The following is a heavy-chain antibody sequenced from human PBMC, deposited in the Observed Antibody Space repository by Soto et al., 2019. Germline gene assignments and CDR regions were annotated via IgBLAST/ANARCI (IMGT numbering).Heavy chain of an antibody. V-gene: IGHV4-30-2*01. CDR2: IYHSGST. J-gene: IGHJ4*02. CDR1: GGSISSGGYS. D-gene: IGHD6-19*01. Sequence: QLQLQESGSGLVKPSQTLSLTCAVSGGSISSGGYSWSWIRQPPGKGLEYIGYIYHSGSTYYNPSLKSRVTISVDRSKHQFSMKLSSVTAADTAVYYCARVRSGWGIDYWGKGTLVTVSS. CDR3: ARVRSGWGIDY.